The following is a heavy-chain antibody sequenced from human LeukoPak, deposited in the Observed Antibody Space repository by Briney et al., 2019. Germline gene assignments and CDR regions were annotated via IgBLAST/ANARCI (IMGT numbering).Heavy chain of an antibody. Sequence: PGGSLRLSCAASGFTFSSYSMNWVRQAPGKGLEWVSSISSSSSYIYYADSVKGRFTISRDNAKNSPFLQMNSLRAEDTAVYYCTRVRCSGGTCYSSDYWGQGTLVTVSS. CDR2: ISSSSSYI. CDR1: GFTFSSYS. J-gene: IGHJ4*02. D-gene: IGHD2-15*01. V-gene: IGHV3-21*01. CDR3: TRVRCSGGTCYSSDY.